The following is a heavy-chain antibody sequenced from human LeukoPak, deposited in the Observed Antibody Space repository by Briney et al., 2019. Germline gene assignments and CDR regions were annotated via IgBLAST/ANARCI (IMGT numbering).Heavy chain of an antibody. CDR1: GFTVSSNY. J-gene: IGHJ4*02. Sequence: GGSLRLSCAVSGFTVSSNYMSWVRQAPGKGLEWVSLIYSGGSTYYADSVEGRFTISRDYSKNTLYLQMNSLSAEDTAVYYCARRGYDHGSPFVYWGQGTLVTVSS. D-gene: IGHD5-18*01. CDR2: IYSGGST. CDR3: ARRGYDHGSPFVY. V-gene: IGHV3-53*01.